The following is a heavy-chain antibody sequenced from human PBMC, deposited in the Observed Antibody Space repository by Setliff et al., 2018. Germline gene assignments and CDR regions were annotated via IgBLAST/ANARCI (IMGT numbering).Heavy chain of an antibody. Sequence: SETLSLTCTVSGGSISSHYWSWIRQPPGKGLEWIGYIYSSGSTNSNPSLKSRVTISVDTSKNLFSLKLSSVTAADTAVYYCARGPRGYGSGSYYATEYFQHWGQGTLVTVSS. V-gene: IGHV4-4*08. CDR1: GGSISSHY. CDR2: IYSSGST. D-gene: IGHD3-10*01. J-gene: IGHJ1*01. CDR3: ARGPRGYGSGSYYATEYFQH.